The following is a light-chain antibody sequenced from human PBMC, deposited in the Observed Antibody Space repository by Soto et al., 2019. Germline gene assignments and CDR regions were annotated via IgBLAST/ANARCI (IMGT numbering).Light chain of an antibody. CDR2: DAS. V-gene: IGKV3-11*01. J-gene: IGKJ5*01. CDR3: QQYSNSPIT. Sequence: EIVLTQSPVTLSLSPGERGTLCCRPSQSVSSYLAWYQQKPGQAPRLLIYDASTTATGIPDRFSGSGSGTDFTPTFSSLEPEDFAVYYCQQYSNSPITFGQGTRLEIK. CDR1: QSVSSY.